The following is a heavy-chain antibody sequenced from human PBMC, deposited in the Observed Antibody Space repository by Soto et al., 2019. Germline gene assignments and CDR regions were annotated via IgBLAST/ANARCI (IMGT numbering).Heavy chain of an antibody. J-gene: IGHJ4*02. CDR1: GFSLSTSGVG. CDR3: AHSLIPNWGSRGAFDY. V-gene: IGHV2-5*02. CDR2: IYWDDDK. Sequence: QITLKESGPTLVKPTQTLTLTCTFSGFSLSTSGVGVGWIRQPPGKALEWLALIYWDDDKRYSPSLKSRLTITKATSKTQVVLTMTHIDPVDTATYYCAHSLIPNWGSRGAFDYWGQGTLVTVSS. D-gene: IGHD7-27*01.